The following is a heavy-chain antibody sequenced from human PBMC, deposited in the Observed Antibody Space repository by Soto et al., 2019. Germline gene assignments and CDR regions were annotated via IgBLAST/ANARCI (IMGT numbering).Heavy chain of an antibody. J-gene: IGHJ5*02. D-gene: IGHD2-15*01. CDR3: ARVGCSGGSCYSWFDP. CDR1: GFTLSTYS. Sequence: EVQLVESGGGLVKPGESLRLSCAASGFTLSTYSMNWVRQAPGKGLEWVSSISSSSSHIYYADSVKGRFTISRDNAKNSLSLQVNSLRAEDTAVYYCARVGCSGGSCYSWFDPWGQGTLVTVSS. V-gene: IGHV3-21*01. CDR2: ISSSSSHI.